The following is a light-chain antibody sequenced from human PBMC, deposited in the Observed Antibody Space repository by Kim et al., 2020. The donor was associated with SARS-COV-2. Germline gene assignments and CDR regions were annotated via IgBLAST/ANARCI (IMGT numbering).Light chain of an antibody. CDR1: QSVLYSSNNKNY. J-gene: IGKJ2*01. Sequence: RATINCKSSQSVLYSSNNKNYLAWYQQKSGQPPKLLIYWASTRESGVPDRFSGRGSGTDFSLTISSLQAEDVAVYYCQQYYSAPYTFGQGTKLEI. CDR3: QQYYSAPYT. V-gene: IGKV4-1*01. CDR2: WAS.